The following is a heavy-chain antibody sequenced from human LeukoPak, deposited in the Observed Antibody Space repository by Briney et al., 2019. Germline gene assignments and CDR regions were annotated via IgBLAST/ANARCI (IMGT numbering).Heavy chain of an antibody. CDR1: GFTVSSNY. D-gene: IGHD4-17*01. CDR2: IYSGGST. Sequence: GGSLRLSCAASGFTVSSNYMSWVRQAPGKGLEWVSVIYSGGSTYYADSVKGRFTISRDISKNTLYLQMNSLRAEDTAEYYCASSPEGTVTTPFDYWGQGTLVTVSS. CDR3: ASSPEGTVTTPFDY. V-gene: IGHV3-66*01. J-gene: IGHJ4*02.